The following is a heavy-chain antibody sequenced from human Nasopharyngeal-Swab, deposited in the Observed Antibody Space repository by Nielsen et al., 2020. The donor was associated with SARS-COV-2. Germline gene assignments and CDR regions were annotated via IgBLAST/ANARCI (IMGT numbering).Heavy chain of an antibody. CDR2: IIPILGIA. Sequence: SVKVSCKASGGTFSSYAISWVRQAPGQGLEWMGRIIPILGIANYAQKFQGRVTMTRDTSTSTVYMELSSLRSEDTAVYYCARLRYYDSSGTGGFDYWGQGTLVTVSS. CDR1: GGTFSSYA. J-gene: IGHJ4*02. V-gene: IGHV1-69*04. D-gene: IGHD3-22*01. CDR3: ARLRYYDSSGTGGFDY.